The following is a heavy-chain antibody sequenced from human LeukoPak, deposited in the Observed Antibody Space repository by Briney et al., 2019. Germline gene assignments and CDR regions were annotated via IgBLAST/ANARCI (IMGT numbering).Heavy chain of an antibody. D-gene: IGHD3-22*01. CDR3: STTYYYDSSEGY. Sequence: GGSLRLSCAASGFTFSNAWMNWVRQAPGKGLGWVGRIKSKTDGGTTDYAAPVKGRFTISRDDSKNTLYLQMNSLKTEDTAVYYCSTTYYYDSSEGYWGQGTLVTASS. CDR1: GFTFSNAW. J-gene: IGHJ4*02. CDR2: IKSKTDGGTT. V-gene: IGHV3-15*07.